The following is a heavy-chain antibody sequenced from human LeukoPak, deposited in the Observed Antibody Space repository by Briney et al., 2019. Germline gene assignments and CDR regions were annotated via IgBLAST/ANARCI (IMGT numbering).Heavy chain of an antibody. CDR3: ARGSGSYYLGTQFDY. CDR1: GGSISSYY. V-gene: IGHV4-59*01. Sequence: PSETLSLTCTVSGGSISSYYWSWIRQPPGKGLEWIGYIYYSGSTNYNPSLKSRVTISVDTSKNQFSLKLSSVTAADTAVYYCARGSGSYYLGTQFDYWGQGTLVTVSS. CDR2: IYYSGST. J-gene: IGHJ4*02. D-gene: IGHD3-10*01.